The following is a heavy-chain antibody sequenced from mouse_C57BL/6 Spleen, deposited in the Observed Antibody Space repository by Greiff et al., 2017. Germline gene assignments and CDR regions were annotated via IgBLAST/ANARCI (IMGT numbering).Heavy chain of an antibody. CDR1: GYSFTGYY. V-gene: IGHV1-31*01. D-gene: IGHD1-1*01. Sequence: EVQLQQSGPELVKPGASVKISCKASGYSFTGYYMHWVKQSHGNILDWIGYIYPYNGVSSYNQKFKGKATLTVDKSYSTAYMELRSLTSEDSSVYYCARSEYYGSSYDFDYWGQGTTLTVSS. CDR3: ARSEYYGSSYDFDY. CDR2: IYPYNGVS. J-gene: IGHJ2*01.